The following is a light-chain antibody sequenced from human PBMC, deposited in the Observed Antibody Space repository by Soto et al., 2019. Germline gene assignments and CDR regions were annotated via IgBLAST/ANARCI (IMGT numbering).Light chain of an antibody. CDR2: GAS. V-gene: IGKV3-15*01. CDR1: QSVSST. Sequence: EIVMTQSPATLSVSPGERATLSSRASQSVSSTLAWYQQKPGQAPRLLIYGASTRATGIPARFSGSGSGTKFPLTISSVHSTDLAAYQCQQYNHLPQTFAHGTKVEL. J-gene: IGKJ1*01. CDR3: QQYNHLPQT.